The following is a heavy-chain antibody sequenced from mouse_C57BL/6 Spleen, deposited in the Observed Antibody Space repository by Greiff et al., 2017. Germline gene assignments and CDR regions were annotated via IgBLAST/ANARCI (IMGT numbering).Heavy chain of an antibody. CDR1: GYTFTDYY. CDR2: INPNNGGT. D-gene: IGHD3-2*02. Sequence: VQLQQSGPELVKPGASVKISCKASGYTFTDYYMNWVKQSHGKSLEWIGDINPNNGGTSYNQKFKGKATLTVDKSSSTAYMELRSLTSEDSAVYYCARSSSGYVVPFDYWGQGTTLTVSS. J-gene: IGHJ2*01. CDR3: ARSSSGYVVPFDY. V-gene: IGHV1-26*01.